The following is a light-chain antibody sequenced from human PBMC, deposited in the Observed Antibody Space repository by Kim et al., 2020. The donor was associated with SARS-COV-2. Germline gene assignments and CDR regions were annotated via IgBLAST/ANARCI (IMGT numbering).Light chain of an antibody. CDR2: GKN. V-gene: IGLV3-19*01. J-gene: IGLJ2*01. Sequence: VALGQTVRITCQGDSRRSYYAPWDQQKPGQAPILVIYGKNTRPSGIPDRFSGSSSGNTASLTITGTQAGDEADYYCNSRDSNDNVVFGGGTQLTVL. CDR3: NSRDSNDNVV. CDR1: SRRSYY.